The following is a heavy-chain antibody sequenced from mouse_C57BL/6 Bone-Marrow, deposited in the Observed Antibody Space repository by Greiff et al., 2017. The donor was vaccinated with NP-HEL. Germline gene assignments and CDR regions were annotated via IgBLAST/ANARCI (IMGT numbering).Heavy chain of an antibody. J-gene: IGHJ4*01. D-gene: IGHD1-1*02. CDR2: ISYSGST. CDR3: ARKRGGSLYAMDY. CDR1: GYSITSDY. V-gene: IGHV3-8*01. Sequence: VQLKESGPGLAKPSQTLSLTCSVTGYSITSDYWNWIRKFPGNKLEYMGYISYSGSTYYNPSLKSRISITRATSKNQYYLQLNSVTTEDTATYYCARKRGGSLYAMDYWGQGTSVTVSS.